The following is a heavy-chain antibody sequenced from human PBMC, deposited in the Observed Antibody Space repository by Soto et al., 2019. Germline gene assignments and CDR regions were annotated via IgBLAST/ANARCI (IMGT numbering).Heavy chain of an antibody. D-gene: IGHD3-10*01. J-gene: IGHJ6*02. CDR3: TREGSGSYYNYYYYYYGMDV. CDR2: IRSKAYGGTT. Sequence: GGSLRLYCTASGFTFGDYAMSWVRQAPGKGLEWVGFIRSKAYGGTTEYAASVKGRFTISRDDSKSIAYLQMNSLKTEDTAVYYCTREGSGSYYNYYYYYYGMDVWGQGTTVTVSS. CDR1: GFTFGDYA. V-gene: IGHV3-49*04.